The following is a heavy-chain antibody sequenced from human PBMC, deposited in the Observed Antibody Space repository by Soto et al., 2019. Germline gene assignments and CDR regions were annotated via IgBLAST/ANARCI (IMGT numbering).Heavy chain of an antibody. V-gene: IGHV3-11*01. CDR2: ISSSGSSI. Sequence: QVQLVESGGGVVKPGGSLRLSCAASGLTFSDCYMNWIRQAPGKGLAWVSYISSSGSSINYAGSVKGRFTISRDNAKNSLYLQMNSLRAEDTAMYYCARVRFGEWGYAMDVWGQGTTVTVSS. CDR3: ARVRFGEWGYAMDV. J-gene: IGHJ6*02. D-gene: IGHD3-10*01. CDR1: GLTFSDCY.